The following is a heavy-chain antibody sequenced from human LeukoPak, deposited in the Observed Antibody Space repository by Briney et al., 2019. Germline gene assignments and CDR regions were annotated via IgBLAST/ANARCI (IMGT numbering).Heavy chain of an antibody. D-gene: IGHD5-18*01. CDR2: IYYSGST. Sequence: SETLSLTCTVSGGSISSYYWSWIRQPPGKGLEWIGYIYYSGSTNYNPSLKSRVTISVDTSKNQFSLKLSSVTAADTAVYYCARRGYSYGYIDYWGQGTLVTVSS. V-gene: IGHV4-59*01. CDR3: ARRGYSYGYIDY. J-gene: IGHJ4*02. CDR1: GGSISSYY.